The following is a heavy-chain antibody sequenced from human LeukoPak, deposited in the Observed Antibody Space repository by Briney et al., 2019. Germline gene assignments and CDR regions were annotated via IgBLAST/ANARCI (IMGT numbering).Heavy chain of an antibody. J-gene: IGHJ4*02. CDR2: IIPIFGTA. CDR3: AREGPFNSIAAAAAPDY. V-gene: IGHV1-69*13. D-gene: IGHD6-13*01. Sequence: ASVKVSCKASGGTFSSYAISWVRQAPGQGLEWMGGIIPIFGTANYAQKFQGRVTVTADESTSTAYMELSSLRSEDTAVYYCAREGPFNSIAAAAAPDYWGQGTLVTVSS. CDR1: GGTFSSYA.